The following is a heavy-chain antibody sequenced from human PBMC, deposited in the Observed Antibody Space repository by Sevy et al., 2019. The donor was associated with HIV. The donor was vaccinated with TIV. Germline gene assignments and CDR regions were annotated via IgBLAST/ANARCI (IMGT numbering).Heavy chain of an antibody. CDR2: ISGSGGST. CDR3: AKDVLQQWLAGEYFQH. J-gene: IGHJ1*01. V-gene: IGHV3-23*01. D-gene: IGHD6-19*01. CDR1: GFTFSSYA. Sequence: GGSLRLSCAASGFTFSSYAMSWVRQAPGKGLEWVSAISGSGGSTYYADSVKGRFTISRDNSKNTLYLQMNSLRAEDTAVYYCAKDVLQQWLAGEYFQHWDQGTLVTVSS.